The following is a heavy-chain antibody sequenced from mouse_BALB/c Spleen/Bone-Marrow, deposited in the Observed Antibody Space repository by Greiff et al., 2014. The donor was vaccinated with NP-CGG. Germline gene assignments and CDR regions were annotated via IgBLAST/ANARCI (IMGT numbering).Heavy chain of an antibody. Sequence: VQLQQSGAELVKPGASVKLSCTASGFNIKDTYMHWVKQRPEQGLEWIGKIDPANSNTKYDPKFQGKATITADTSSNTAYLQLSSLTSGDTAVYYCARRGDGYYAWFAYWGQGTLVTVSA. CDR3: ARRGDGYYAWFAY. V-gene: IGHV14-3*02. CDR2: IDPANSNT. CDR1: GFNIKDTY. D-gene: IGHD2-3*01. J-gene: IGHJ3*01.